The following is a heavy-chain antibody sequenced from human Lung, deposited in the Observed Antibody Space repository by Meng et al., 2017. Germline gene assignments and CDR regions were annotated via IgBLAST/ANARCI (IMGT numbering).Heavy chain of an antibody. D-gene: IGHD2-15*01. CDR2: ISHSGGT. CDR3: ARSGYCSGSSCYGSFDS. V-gene: IGHV4-30-2*01. Sequence: QLQLQESGPGLVKPSQTLSLTCAVSGCSISSGGYSWSWIRQPPGKGLEWIGYISHSGGTYYNPSLKNRVTISVDRSKNQFSLRLTSVTAADTAVYSCARSGYCSGSSCYGSFDSWGQGTLVTVSS. CDR1: GCSISSGGYS. J-gene: IGHJ4*02.